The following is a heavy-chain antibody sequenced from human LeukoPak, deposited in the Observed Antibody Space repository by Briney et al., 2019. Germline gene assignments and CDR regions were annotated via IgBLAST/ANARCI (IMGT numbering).Heavy chain of an antibody. Sequence: ASVKVSCKASGYTFTDYYMHWVQQAPGKGLEWMGRVDPEDGETIYAEKFQGRVTITADTSTDTAYMELSGLRSEDTAVYYCATLRFGELPFDYWGQGTLVTVSS. D-gene: IGHD3-10*01. J-gene: IGHJ4*02. V-gene: IGHV1-69-2*01. CDR2: VDPEDGET. CDR3: ATLRFGELPFDY. CDR1: GYTFTDYY.